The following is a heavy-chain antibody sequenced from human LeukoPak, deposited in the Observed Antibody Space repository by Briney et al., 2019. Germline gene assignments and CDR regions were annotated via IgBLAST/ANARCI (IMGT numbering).Heavy chain of an antibody. J-gene: IGHJ4*02. D-gene: IGHD3-10*01. Sequence: SETLSLTCGVSGYSISRGYYWAWIWQPPGKGLGWIGTIYHTGSTYYTPSLGSRVTISVDTSKNEFSLNLNSVTAADTAVYYCARAGWIITSGIDYWGQGALVTVSS. CDR2: IYHTGST. V-gene: IGHV4-38-2*01. CDR3: ARAGWIITSGIDY. CDR1: GYSISRGYY.